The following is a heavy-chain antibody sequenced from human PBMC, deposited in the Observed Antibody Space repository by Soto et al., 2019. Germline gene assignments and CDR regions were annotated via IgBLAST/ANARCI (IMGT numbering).Heavy chain of an antibody. CDR1: GGSFSGYQ. Sequence: QVQLQQWGAGLLKPSETLSLTCAVYGGSFSGYQWTWIRQTPGKGLEWIGEINDSGNINYNPSLKGRVTIVLDTRKKQISLKLSSVTAADTAVYYCARGLILWFGELSRRGGYYYYMDVWGEGTTVIVSS. D-gene: IGHD3-10*01. J-gene: IGHJ6*03. CDR3: ARGLILWFGELSRRGGYYYYMDV. CDR2: INDSGNI. V-gene: IGHV4-34*01.